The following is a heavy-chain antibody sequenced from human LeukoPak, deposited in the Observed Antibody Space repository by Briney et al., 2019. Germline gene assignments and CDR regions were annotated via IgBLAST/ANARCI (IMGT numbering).Heavy chain of an antibody. CDR3: AKDIAAAGTQVFLVFGAFDI. J-gene: IGHJ3*02. CDR1: GFTFSSYG. V-gene: IGHV3-30*18. D-gene: IGHD6-13*01. CDR2: ISYDGSNK. Sequence: GGSLRLSCAASGFTFSSYGMHWVRQAPGKGLEWVAVISYDGSNKYYADSVKGRFTISRDNSKNTLYLQMNSLRAEDTAVYYCAKDIAAAGTQVFLVFGAFDIWGQGTMVTVSS.